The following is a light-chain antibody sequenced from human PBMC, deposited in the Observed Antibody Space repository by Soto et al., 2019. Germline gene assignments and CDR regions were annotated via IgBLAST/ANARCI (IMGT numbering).Light chain of an antibody. CDR1: SGSVSTSYY. CDR3: VLYMGSGIHWV. Sequence: QAVVTQEPSLSVSPGGTVTLTCGLSSGSVSTSYYPSWYQQTPGQAPRTLIYSTNTRSSGVPDRFSGSILGNKAALTITGAQADDESDYYCVLYMGSGIHWVFGGGTKLTVL. J-gene: IGLJ3*02. CDR2: STN. V-gene: IGLV8-61*01.